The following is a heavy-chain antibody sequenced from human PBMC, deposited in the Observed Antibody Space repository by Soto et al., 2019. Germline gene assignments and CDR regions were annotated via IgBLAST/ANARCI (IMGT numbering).Heavy chain of an antibody. Sequence: QVHLVESGGGVVQPGSSLRLSCAASEFTFRIFAMHWLRQSPGKGLEWVAVISYDGSRKADSVKGRFTVSRDNSWNTLVLEKNRLRTGDTGKLFRARRGREDIEGVGGGRAGGYRLDVWGQGTTVTVSS. CDR1: EFTFRIFA. CDR2: ISYDGSRK. V-gene: IGHV3-30*14. J-gene: IGHJ6*02. D-gene: IGHD2-15*01. CDR3: ARRGREDIEGVGGGRAGGYRLDV.